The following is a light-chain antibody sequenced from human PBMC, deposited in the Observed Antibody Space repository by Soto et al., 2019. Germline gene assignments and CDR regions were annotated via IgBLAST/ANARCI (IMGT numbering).Light chain of an antibody. Sequence: QSVLNQPASVSGSPGQSVTISCTATSSDVENYKLVSWYQQHPGKAPKLIIFEVTKRPSEVSNRFSGSKSANTASLTISGLQPEDEADYYCCSSVGSYVFGTGTKVTVL. CDR2: EVT. CDR3: CSSVGSYV. CDR1: SSDVENYKL. V-gene: IGLV2-23*02. J-gene: IGLJ1*01.